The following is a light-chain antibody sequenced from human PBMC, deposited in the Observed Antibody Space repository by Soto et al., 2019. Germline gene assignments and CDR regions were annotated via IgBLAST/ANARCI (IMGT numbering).Light chain of an antibody. CDR2: KAS. V-gene: IGKV1-5*03. CDR3: QQYNSYSWT. CDR1: QSISSW. Sequence: DTQMTQCPSTLSASVGDTVTITCRASQSISSWLAWYQQKPGKAPNLLLYKASSLESGVPARFRGSGSGTEFTLTISSLQPEDFATYYCQQYNSYSWTFGQGIKVDIK. J-gene: IGKJ1*01.